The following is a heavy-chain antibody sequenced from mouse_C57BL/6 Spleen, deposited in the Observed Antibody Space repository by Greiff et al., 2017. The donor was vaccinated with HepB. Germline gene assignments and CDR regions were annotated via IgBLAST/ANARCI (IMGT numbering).Heavy chain of an antibody. CDR1: GYTFTDYN. V-gene: IGHV1-18*01. J-gene: IGHJ2*01. CDR2: INPNNGGT. D-gene: IGHD1-1*01. CDR3: ARVNYYGSSYDYFDY. Sequence: VQLQQSGPELVKPGASVKIPCKASGYTFTDYNMDWVKQSHGKSLEWIGDINPNNGGTIYNQKFKGKATLTVDKSSSTAYMELRSLTSEDTAVYYCARVNYYGSSYDYFDYWGQGTTLTVSS.